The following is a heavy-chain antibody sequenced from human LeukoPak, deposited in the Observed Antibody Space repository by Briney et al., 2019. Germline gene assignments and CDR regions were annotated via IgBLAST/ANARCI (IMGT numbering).Heavy chain of an antibody. Sequence: ASVKVTCKASGYTFTSYYIHWVRQAPGQGLEWMGIINPSGGSTSYPQKFQDRVTMTRDTSTSTVYMELSSLRSDDTAIYYCARGVFVALEKLMFQHWGQGTLVTVSS. CDR1: GYTFTSYY. D-gene: IGHD3-10*02. CDR3: ARGVFVALEKLMFQH. CDR2: INPSGGST. V-gene: IGHV1-46*01. J-gene: IGHJ1*01.